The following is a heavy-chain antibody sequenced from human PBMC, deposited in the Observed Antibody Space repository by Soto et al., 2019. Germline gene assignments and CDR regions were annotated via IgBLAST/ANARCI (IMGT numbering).Heavy chain of an antibody. CDR3: ARGRKQLVLAYYDYYGMDV. V-gene: IGHV4-34*01. D-gene: IGHD6-13*01. Sequence: PSETLSLTCAVYGGSFSDYYWRWIRQPPGKGLEWIGEINHSGSTNYNPSLKSRVTISVDMSKNQFSLKLNSMTAADTAVYYCARGRKQLVLAYYDYYGMDVWGQGPTVTVSS. J-gene: IGHJ6*02. CDR1: GGSFSDYY. CDR2: INHSGST.